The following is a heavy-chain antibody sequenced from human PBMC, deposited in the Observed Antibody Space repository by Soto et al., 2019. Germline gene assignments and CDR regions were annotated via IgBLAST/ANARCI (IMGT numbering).Heavy chain of an antibody. CDR2: IIPILGIA. CDR1: GGTFSSYT. V-gene: IGHV1-69*02. D-gene: IGHD3-22*01. CDR3: ARTYYYDSSGSTAEYFQH. J-gene: IGHJ1*01. Sequence: QVQLVQSGAEVKKPGSSVKVSCKASGGTFSSYTISWVRQAPGQGLEWMGRIIPILGIANYAQKFQGRVTITAEKSTSTAYMELSSLRSEDMAVYYCARTYYYDSSGSTAEYFQHWGQGTLVTVSS.